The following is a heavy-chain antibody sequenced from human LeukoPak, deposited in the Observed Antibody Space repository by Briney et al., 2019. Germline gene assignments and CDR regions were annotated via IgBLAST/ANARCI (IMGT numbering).Heavy chain of an antibody. CDR3: ARRVGYDYVWGSYRPDNWFDP. D-gene: IGHD3-16*02. V-gene: IGHV4-4*02. CDR1: GGSISSSNW. J-gene: IGHJ5*02. Sequence: PSETLSLTCTVSGGSISSSNWWSWVRQPPGKGLEWIGEIYHSGSTNYNPSLKSRVTISVDTSKNQFSLKLSSVTAADTAVYYCARRVGYDYVWGSYRPDNWFDPWGQGTLVTVSS. CDR2: IYHSGST.